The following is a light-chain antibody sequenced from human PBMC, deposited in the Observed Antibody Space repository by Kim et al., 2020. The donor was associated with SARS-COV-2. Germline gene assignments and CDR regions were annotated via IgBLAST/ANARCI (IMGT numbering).Light chain of an antibody. CDR2: STS. J-gene: IGKJ5*01. CDR1: QGIGSS. V-gene: IGKV1-39*01. CDR3: LQGYIIPIT. Sequence: AVRHTVTITCRASQGIGSSLHLYQQRPAKAPQLLISSTSTLQSGVPSRFSGSGSETDFTLTITNLQPEDLSSYYCLQGYIIPITFGQGTRLEIK.